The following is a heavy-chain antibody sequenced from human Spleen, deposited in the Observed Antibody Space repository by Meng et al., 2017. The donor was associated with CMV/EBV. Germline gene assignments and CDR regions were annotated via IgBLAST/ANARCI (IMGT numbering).Heavy chain of an antibody. V-gene: IGHV1-46*01. D-gene: IGHD2-2*01. CDR3: ARSRPRLDNIVVVPAAVDYYYYGMDV. CDR1: GYTFSSYY. CDR2: INPGGGST. J-gene: IGHJ6*02. Sequence: ASVKVSCKASGYTFSSYYIHWVRQAPGQGLEWLGIINPGGGSTSYAQNFQGRVTMTWDTSTSTSYMELSSLRSEDTAVYYCARSRPRLDNIVVVPAAVDYYYYGMDVWGQGTTVTVSS.